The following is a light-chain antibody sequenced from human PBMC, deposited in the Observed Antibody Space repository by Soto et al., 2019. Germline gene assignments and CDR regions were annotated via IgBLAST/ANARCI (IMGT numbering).Light chain of an antibody. CDR1: QSISSTY. V-gene: IGKV3D-20*01. J-gene: IGKJ4*01. Sequence: EIVLTQSPATLSLSPGERATLSCGASQSISSTYLAWYQQRPGPAPRLLIYDVSNRFTGVPDRFIGSGSGTDFTLTISRLEPEDFAVYYCQQFSTSLTFGGGTKVEIK. CDR3: QQFSTSLT. CDR2: DVS.